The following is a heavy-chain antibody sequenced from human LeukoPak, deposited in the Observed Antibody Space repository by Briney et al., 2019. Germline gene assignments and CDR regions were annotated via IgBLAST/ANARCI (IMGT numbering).Heavy chain of an antibody. J-gene: IGHJ4*02. Sequence: ASVKLSCKASGYTFTSYRISWVRQAPGQGLEWMGWISTYNGNTNYAQNLQGRVTMTTDTSTSTAYMELRSLRSDDTAVYYCARVYDSSGYYYSDYWGQGTLVTASS. D-gene: IGHD3-22*01. CDR1: GYTFTSYR. CDR2: ISTYNGNT. CDR3: ARVYDSSGYYYSDY. V-gene: IGHV1-18*01.